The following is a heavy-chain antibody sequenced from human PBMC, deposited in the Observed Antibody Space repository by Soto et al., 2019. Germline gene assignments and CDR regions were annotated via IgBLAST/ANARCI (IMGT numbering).Heavy chain of an antibody. J-gene: IGHJ4*02. CDR2: IYHSGAT. CDR1: GDSISLDGFS. V-gene: IGHV4-30-2*01. CDR3: AREISYYFDS. Sequence: QVQLQESGSGLVKPSQTLVLTCTVSGDSISLDGFSWRWIRQPPGKGLEWIGFIYHSGATYYNPSLKSRVTTSVDKSKNQFSLRLASVTAADTAVYYCAREISYYFDSWGQGTLVTVSS.